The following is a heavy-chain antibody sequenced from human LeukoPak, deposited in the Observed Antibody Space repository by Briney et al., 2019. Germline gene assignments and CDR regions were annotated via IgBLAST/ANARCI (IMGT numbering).Heavy chain of an antibody. Sequence: SETLSLTCTVSGGSISYYYWSWIRQPPGKGLEWIGYIYYSGSNNYNPSLQSRVTISVDTSKHQFSLILSSVTAADTAVYYCARLQGSRAIDYWGQGTLVTVSS. D-gene: IGHD1-26*01. CDR2: IYYSGSN. CDR3: ARLQGSRAIDY. V-gene: IGHV4-59*08. J-gene: IGHJ4*02. CDR1: GGSISYYY.